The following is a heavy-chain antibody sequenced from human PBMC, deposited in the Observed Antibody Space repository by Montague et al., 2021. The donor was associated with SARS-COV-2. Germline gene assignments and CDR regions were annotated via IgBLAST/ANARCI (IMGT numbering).Heavy chain of an antibody. V-gene: IGHV4-34*01. CDR2: INHGGST. CDR3: ARLRDGVVASPILGVVASYSYYYMDV. CDR1: GTSFSGYY. D-gene: IGHD2-2*02. J-gene: IGHJ6*03. Sequence: SETLSLTCAVHGTSFSGYYWNWIRQPPGKGLEWIGEINHGGSTKYSPSLKSRLTISADTSKNQFSLKLTSVAAADTAVYYCARLRDGVVASPILGVVASYSYYYMDVWGRGTTVTVSS.